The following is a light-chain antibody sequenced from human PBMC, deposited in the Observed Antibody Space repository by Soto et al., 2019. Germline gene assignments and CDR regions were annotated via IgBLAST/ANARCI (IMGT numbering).Light chain of an antibody. J-gene: IGLJ1*01. CDR1: SIDVGFYNY. CDR2: DVS. V-gene: IGLV2-14*03. Sequence: QSGLTQTSSVSGSPGQSITISYNXTSIDVGFYNYVSWYQHHPGKAPKLMVYDVSNRPSGVSNRFSGSKSGNTASLTISGLQAEDEADYYCSSYTSSSRVFGTGTKVTXL. CDR3: SSYTSSSRV.